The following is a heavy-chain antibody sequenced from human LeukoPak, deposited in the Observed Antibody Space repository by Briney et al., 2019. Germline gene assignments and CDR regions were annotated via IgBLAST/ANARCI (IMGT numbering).Heavy chain of an antibody. D-gene: IGHD6-13*01. CDR1: GFTFSGYA. CDR2: ISGSGGST. Sequence: GGSLRLSCAASGFTFSGYAMSWVRQAPGKGLEWVSAISGSGGSTYYADSVKGRFTISRDNSKNTLYLQMNSLRAEDTAVYYCAKDIRAFSGSSPIDYWGQGTLVTVSS. V-gene: IGHV3-23*01. CDR3: AKDIRAFSGSSPIDY. J-gene: IGHJ4*02.